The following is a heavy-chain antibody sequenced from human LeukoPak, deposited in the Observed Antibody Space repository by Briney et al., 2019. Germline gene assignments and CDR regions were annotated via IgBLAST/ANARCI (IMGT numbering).Heavy chain of an antibody. V-gene: IGHV3-48*02. CDR1: GFTFSDYA. D-gene: IGHD3-3*01. CDR3: ARDLFRGESWSGPA. Sequence: PGGSLRLSCAASGFTFSDYAMNWVRQAPGKGLEWISYISRSGGTILYADSVKGRFTISRDNAKNSLYLQMNSLSDEDTAVYYCARDLFRGESWSGPAWGQGTLVTVSS. CDR2: ISRSGGTI. J-gene: IGHJ5*02.